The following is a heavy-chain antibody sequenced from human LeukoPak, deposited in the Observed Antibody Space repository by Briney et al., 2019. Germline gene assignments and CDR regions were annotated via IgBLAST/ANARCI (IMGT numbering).Heavy chain of an antibody. CDR3: ARGRSGTYYYDTFDM. D-gene: IGHD1-26*01. CDR1: GDSISSSSYY. Sequence: SGTLSLTCTVSGDSISSSSYYWGWIRQPPGKGLEWIGSVYNSGSSYYSPSLKSRVAMSVDTSKNLFSLNLTSVTAADTAVYYCARGRSGTYYYDTFDMWGQGTMVTVSS. V-gene: IGHV4-39*01. J-gene: IGHJ3*02. CDR2: VYNSGSS.